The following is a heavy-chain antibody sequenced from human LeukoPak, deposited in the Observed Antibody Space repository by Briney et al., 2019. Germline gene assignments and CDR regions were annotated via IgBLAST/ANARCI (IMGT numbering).Heavy chain of an antibody. CDR3: AKHVGPRRGVDY. Sequence: GGSLRLSCAASGFNFFTYGVSWVRQAPGQGLEWVSAISSSGVGTYYADSVKGRFTISRDNSKNTVHLQMSSLRAEDTAFYYCAKHVGPRRGVDYWGQGTLVTVPS. J-gene: IGHJ4*02. CDR2: ISSSGVGT. V-gene: IGHV3-23*01. CDR1: GFNFFTYG. D-gene: IGHD3-10*01.